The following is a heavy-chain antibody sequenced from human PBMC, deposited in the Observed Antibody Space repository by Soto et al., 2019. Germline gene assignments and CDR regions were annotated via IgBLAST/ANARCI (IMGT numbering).Heavy chain of an antibody. CDR2: ISGSGTST. Sequence: GGSLRLSCAASGFTFSSYAMSWVRQAPGKGLEWVSAISGSGTSTYYADSVKGRFTISRDNSKNTLYLQMISLRAEDTAVYYCARGRYYYYGMDVWGQGTTVTVSS. V-gene: IGHV3-23*01. J-gene: IGHJ6*02. CDR3: ARGRYYYYGMDV. CDR1: GFTFSSYA.